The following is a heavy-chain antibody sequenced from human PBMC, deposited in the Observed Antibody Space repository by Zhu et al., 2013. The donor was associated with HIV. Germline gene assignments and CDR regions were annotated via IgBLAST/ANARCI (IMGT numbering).Heavy chain of an antibody. CDR3: ARDVVPAALVYGMDV. CDR2: IIPIFGTA. Sequence: QVQLVQSGAEVKKPGSSVKVSCKASGGTFSSYAISWVRQAPGQGLEWMGGIIPIFGTANYAQKFQGRVTITADKSTSTAYMELSSLRSEDTAVYYCARDVVPAALVYGMDVVGPRGPRSPSP. V-gene: IGHV1-69*06. D-gene: IGHD2-2*01. J-gene: IGHJ6*02. CDR1: GGTFSSYA.